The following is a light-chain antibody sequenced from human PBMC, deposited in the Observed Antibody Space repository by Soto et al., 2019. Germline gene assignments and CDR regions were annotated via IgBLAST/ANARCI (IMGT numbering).Light chain of an antibody. Sequence: QSALTQPASVSGSPGQSITISCTGTSSDVGGYNYVSWYQQHPGKAPKLMIYEVSNRPSGVSNRFSGSKSGNTASLTISGLQAEDEADYYCSSYTSSSTLGLVFGGGTKVIVL. CDR3: SSYTSSSTLGLV. CDR2: EVS. CDR1: SSDVGGYNY. V-gene: IGLV2-14*01. J-gene: IGLJ2*01.